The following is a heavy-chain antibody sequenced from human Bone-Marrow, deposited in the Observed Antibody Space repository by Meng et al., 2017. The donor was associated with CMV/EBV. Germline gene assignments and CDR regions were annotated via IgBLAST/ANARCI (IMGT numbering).Heavy chain of an antibody. V-gene: IGHV1-8*01. J-gene: IGHJ3*02. Sequence: ASVKVSCKASGYTFANYDINWVRRAPGEGLAWVGWMNPNSGTRGYAQNFRGRVTMTRDTSISTAYLELSSLTSDDTAVYYCARRGYRTTAPTWDALDIWGQGTMVTVSS. CDR3: ARRGYRTTAPTWDALDI. D-gene: IGHD4-11*01. CDR1: GYTFANYD. CDR2: MNPNSGTR.